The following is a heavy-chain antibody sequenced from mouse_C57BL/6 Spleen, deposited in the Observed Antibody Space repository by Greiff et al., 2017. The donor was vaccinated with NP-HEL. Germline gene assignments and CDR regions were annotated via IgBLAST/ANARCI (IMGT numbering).Heavy chain of an antibody. Sequence: VQLQQPGAELVKPGASVKLSCKASGYTFTSYWMQWVKQRPGQGLEWIGEIDPSDSYTNYNQKFKGKATLTVDTSSSTAYMQLSSLTSEDSAVYYCAPNWVYYAMDYWGQGTSVTVSS. CDR1: GYTFTSYW. CDR2: IDPSDSYT. CDR3: APNWVYYAMDY. D-gene: IGHD4-1*01. J-gene: IGHJ4*01. V-gene: IGHV1-50*01.